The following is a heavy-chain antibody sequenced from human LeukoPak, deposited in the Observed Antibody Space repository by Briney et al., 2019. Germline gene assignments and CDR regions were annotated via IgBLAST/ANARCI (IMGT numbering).Heavy chain of an antibody. CDR2: IKQDGSEK. Sequence: HPGGSLRLSCAASGFTFSNYAVHWVRQAPGKGLEWVANIKQDGSEKYYVDSVKGRFTISRDNAKNSLYLQMNSLRAEDTAVYYCARGKQWLVIWGQGTLVTVSS. V-gene: IGHV3-7*01. D-gene: IGHD6-19*01. CDR1: GFTFSNYA. J-gene: IGHJ4*02. CDR3: ARGKQWLVI.